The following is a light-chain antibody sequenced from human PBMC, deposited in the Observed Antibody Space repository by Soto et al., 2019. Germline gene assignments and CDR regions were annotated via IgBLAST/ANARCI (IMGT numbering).Light chain of an antibody. V-gene: IGLV1-44*01. CDR2: ANN. Sequence: QSALTQPPSASGAPGQRVTISCSGSNSNIGSNTVNWYQHLPGTAPKLLIYANNQRPSGVPDRFSGSQSGTSASLDISGLQSEDEADYYCASWDDSLNGGVFGGGTQLTVL. CDR1: NSNIGSNT. J-gene: IGLJ2*01. CDR3: ASWDDSLNGGV.